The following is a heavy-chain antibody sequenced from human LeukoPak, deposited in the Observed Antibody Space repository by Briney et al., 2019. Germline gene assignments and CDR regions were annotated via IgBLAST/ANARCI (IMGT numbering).Heavy chain of an antibody. CDR2: ISAYNGNT. Sequence: TVKVSCKASGYTFTSYGISWVRQAPGQGLEWMGWISAYNGNTNYAQMLQGRVTMTTDTSTSTAYMELRSLRSDDTAVYYCARERYYDILTGTTNWFDPWGQGTLVTVSS. J-gene: IGHJ5*02. D-gene: IGHD3-9*01. V-gene: IGHV1-18*01. CDR1: GYTFTSYG. CDR3: ARERYYDILTGTTNWFDP.